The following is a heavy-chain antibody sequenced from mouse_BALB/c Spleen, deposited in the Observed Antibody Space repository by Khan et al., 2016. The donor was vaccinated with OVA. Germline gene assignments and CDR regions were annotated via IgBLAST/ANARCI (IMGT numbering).Heavy chain of an antibody. V-gene: IGHV3-2*02. Sequence: EVELVESGPGLVKPSQSLSLTCTVTGYSITSGYGWNWIRQFPGNKLEWMGSISYSGSTNYNPSLKSRISITRDTSKNQFFLQLNSVTTEDTATYYCARKARIKYWGQGTTLTVSS. CDR2: ISYSGST. D-gene: IGHD3-2*02. CDR3: ARKARIKY. CDR1: GYSITSGYG. J-gene: IGHJ2*01.